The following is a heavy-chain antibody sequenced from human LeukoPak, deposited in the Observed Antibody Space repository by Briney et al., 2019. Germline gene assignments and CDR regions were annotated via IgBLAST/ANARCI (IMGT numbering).Heavy chain of an antibody. D-gene: IGHD2-2*01. Sequence: SQTLSLTCTVSGGSISSGDYYWNWIRQPPGKGLEWIGYIYYSGSTYYNPSLKSRVTISVDTSKNQFSLKLSSVTAADTAVYYCARGSVVPAALYYYYGMDVWGQGTTVTVSS. CDR1: GGSISSGDYY. CDR2: IYYSGST. J-gene: IGHJ6*02. V-gene: IGHV4-30-4*01. CDR3: ARGSVVPAALYYYYGMDV.